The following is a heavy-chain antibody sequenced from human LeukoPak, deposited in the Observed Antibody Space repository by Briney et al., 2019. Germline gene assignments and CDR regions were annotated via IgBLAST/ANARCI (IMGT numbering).Heavy chain of an antibody. D-gene: IGHD5-24*01. CDR3: ARIRDGYNRDAFDI. V-gene: IGHV4-34*01. CDR2: INHSGRT. CDR1: GGSFSGYY. Sequence: SETLSLTSAVYGGSFSGYYWSWIRQPPGKGLEWIGEINHSGRTNYNPSLKSRVTISVDTSRNQFSLKLSSVTAADTAVYYCARIRDGYNRDAFDIWGQGTMVTVSS. J-gene: IGHJ3*02.